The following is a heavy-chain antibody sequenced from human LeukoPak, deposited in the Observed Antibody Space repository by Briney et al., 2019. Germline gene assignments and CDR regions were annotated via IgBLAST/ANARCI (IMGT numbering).Heavy chain of an antibody. V-gene: IGHV1-69*06. J-gene: IGHJ4*02. CDR2: IIPIFGTA. D-gene: IGHD3-22*01. CDR1: GGTFSSYA. Sequence: GSSVKVSCKASGGTFSSYAISWVRQAPGQGPEWMGRIIPIFGTANYAQKFQGRVTITADKSTSTAYMELSSLRSEDTAVYYCARDRIDSNRYFDYWGQGTLVTVSS. CDR3: ARDRIDSNRYFDY.